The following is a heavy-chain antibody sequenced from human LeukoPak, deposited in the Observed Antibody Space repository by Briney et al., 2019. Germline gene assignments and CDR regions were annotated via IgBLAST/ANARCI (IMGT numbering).Heavy chain of an antibody. J-gene: IGHJ4*02. CDR2: ISWNSGSI. CDR1: GFTLFVFS. CDR3: TKGASMYVTAPDF. Sequence: ALRPSRAAPGFTLFVFSTHRGRHAPREGPGWGSGISWNSGSIGYADSVKGRFIISRDKSKNTLYLQMNSLRAEDTAVYYCTKGASMYVTAPDFWGPGTLVTVSS. D-gene: IGHD2-21*02. V-gene: IGHV3-9*01.